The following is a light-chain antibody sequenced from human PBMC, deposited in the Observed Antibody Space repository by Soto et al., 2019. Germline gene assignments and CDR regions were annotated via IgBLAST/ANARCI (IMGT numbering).Light chain of an antibody. J-gene: IGKJ1*01. CDR3: QQYNSYSPTWT. Sequence: DIQMTQSPSSLSASVGDRVTITCQASQDISNSLNWYQQKPGKAPKLLIYDASNLETGVPSRFSGSGSGTDFTVTISSLQPEDIATYLCQQYNSYSPTWTFGHGTQVDIK. V-gene: IGKV1-33*01. CDR2: DAS. CDR1: QDISNS.